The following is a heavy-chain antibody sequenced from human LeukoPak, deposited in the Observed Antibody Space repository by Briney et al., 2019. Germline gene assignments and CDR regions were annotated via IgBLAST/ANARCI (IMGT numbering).Heavy chain of an antibody. V-gene: IGHV3-64*01. D-gene: IGHD5-12*01. J-gene: IGHJ5*02. CDR1: GFVFSNYA. Sequence: GGSLRLSCATSGFVFSNYAMNWVRQAPGRGLEYVSAITGDGSTPYYANSVKGRFTISRDNSRNTLYLQMGSLRSEDMAVYYCARVGFSGYDSWGQGTLVTVSS. CDR2: ITGDGSTP. CDR3: ARVGFSGYDS.